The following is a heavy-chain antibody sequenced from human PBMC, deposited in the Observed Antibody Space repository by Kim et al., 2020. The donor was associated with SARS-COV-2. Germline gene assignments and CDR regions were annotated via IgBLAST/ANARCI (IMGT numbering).Heavy chain of an antibody. V-gene: IGHV4-34*01. Sequence: SETLSLTCAVYGGSFSGYYWSWIRQPPGKGLEWIGEINHSGSTNYNPSLKSRVTISVDTSKNQFSLKLSSVTAADTAVYYCRWEPDESFDYWGQGTLVTVSS. J-gene: IGHJ4*02. CDR2: INHSGST. CDR3: RWEPDESFDY. D-gene: IGHD1-26*01. CDR1: GGSFSGYY.